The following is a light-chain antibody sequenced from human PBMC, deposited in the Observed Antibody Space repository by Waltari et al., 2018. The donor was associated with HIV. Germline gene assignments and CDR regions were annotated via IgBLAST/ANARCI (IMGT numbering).Light chain of an antibody. J-gene: IGKJ4*01. CDR3: QQRSNWPPLT. CDR2: DAS. Sequence: EIVLTQSPATLSLSPGERATLSCRASQCVSNYLACYQQKPGQPPRLLIYDASNRATGIPARFSGSGSGTDFTLTISSLEPEDSAVYYCQQRSNWPPLTFGGGTKVEI. CDR1: QCVSNY. V-gene: IGKV3-11*01.